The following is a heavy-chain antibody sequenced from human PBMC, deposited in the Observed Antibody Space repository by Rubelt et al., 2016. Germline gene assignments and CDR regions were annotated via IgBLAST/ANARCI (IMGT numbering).Heavy chain of an antibody. CDR3: ARDLYGDYAYYYGMDV. CDR1: GFTFSSYS. V-gene: IGHV3-33*08. D-gene: IGHD4-17*01. J-gene: IGHJ6*02. CDR2: IWYDGSNK. Sequence: QVQLVESGGGVVQPGRSLRLSCAASGFTFSSYSMHWVRQAPGKGLEWVAVIWYDGSNKYYADSVKGRFTISRDNSKNTLYLQMNSLRAEDTAVYYCARDLYGDYAYYYGMDVWGQGTTVTVSS.